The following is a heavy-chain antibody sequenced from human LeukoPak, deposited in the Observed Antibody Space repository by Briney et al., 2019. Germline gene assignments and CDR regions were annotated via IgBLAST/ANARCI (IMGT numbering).Heavy chain of an antibody. D-gene: IGHD2-2*01. V-gene: IGHV3-21*01. CDR2: ISSSSSYI. J-gene: IGHJ4*02. CDR3: ARDGHIVVVPAASPEFDY. Sequence: GSLRLSCAASGSTFSSYSMNWVRQAPGKGLEWVSSISSSSSYIYYVDSVEGRFTISRDNAKNSLYLQMNSLRAEDTAVYYCARDGHIVVVPAASPEFDYWGQGTLVTVSS. CDR1: GSTFSSYS.